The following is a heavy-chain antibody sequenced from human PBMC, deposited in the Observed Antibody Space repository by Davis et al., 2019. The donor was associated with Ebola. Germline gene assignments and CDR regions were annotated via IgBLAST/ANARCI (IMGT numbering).Heavy chain of an antibody. CDR3: AKNNWNDFIMLDY. D-gene: IGHD1-1*01. Sequence: GESLKISCAASGFTFSSYSMTWVRQAPGKGLEWVSVIGSGGAGIQYADFVKGRFTISRDNSKNTLFLQMNSLRVEDTAVYYCAKNNWNDFIMLDYWGQGTLVTVSS. CDR2: IGSGGAGI. V-gene: IGHV3-23*01. J-gene: IGHJ4*02. CDR1: GFTFSSYS.